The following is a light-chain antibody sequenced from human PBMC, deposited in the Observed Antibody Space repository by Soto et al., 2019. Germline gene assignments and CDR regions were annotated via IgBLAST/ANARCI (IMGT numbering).Light chain of an antibody. Sequence: QSVLTQPPSVSGAPGQRVTISCTGTSSNIGADYNVHWYRQLPGTAPKLLIYGNNHRPSGVPDRFSGSKSGPSASLAITGLQTEDEADYYCQSYDTGLRGIIFGGWTKLTVL. CDR3: QSYDTGLRGII. CDR1: SSNIGADYN. V-gene: IGLV1-40*01. J-gene: IGLJ2*01. CDR2: GNN.